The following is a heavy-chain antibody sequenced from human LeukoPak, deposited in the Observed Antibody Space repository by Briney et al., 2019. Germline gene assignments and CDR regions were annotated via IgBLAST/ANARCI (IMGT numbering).Heavy chain of an antibody. D-gene: IGHD2-15*01. J-gene: IGHJ3*02. CDR1: GFTFSSYS. CDR2: ISSSSSTI. V-gene: IGHV3-48*01. Sequence: GGSLRLSCAASGFTFSSYSMTWVRQAPGKGLEWVSYISSSSSTIYYADSVKGRFTISRDNSKNTLYLQMNSLRAEDTAVYYCARDVNREDIVVVVAATNAFDIWGQGTMVTVSS. CDR3: ARDVNREDIVVVVAATNAFDI.